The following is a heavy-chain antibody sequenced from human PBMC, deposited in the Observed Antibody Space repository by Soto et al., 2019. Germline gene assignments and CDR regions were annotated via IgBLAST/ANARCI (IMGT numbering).Heavy chain of an antibody. Sequence: QVQLVESGGGVVQPGRSLRLSCAASGFPFSSYGMHWVREAPGKGLEWVAVISYDGSNKYYADSMKGRFTISRDNSASTLYLQMNSLRPEDTALYYCVGGPYYFDYRGQGTLVTVSP. J-gene: IGHJ4*02. CDR2: ISYDGSNK. CDR3: VGGPYYFDY. D-gene: IGHD3-10*01. CDR1: GFPFSSYG. V-gene: IGHV3-30*03.